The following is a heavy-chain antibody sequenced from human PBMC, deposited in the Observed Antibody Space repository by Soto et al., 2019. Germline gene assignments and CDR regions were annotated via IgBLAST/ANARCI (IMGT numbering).Heavy chain of an antibody. CDR2: ISYDGSNK. D-gene: IGHD6-13*01. CDR3: ARTAGGRVRGALDI. Sequence: QGQLVESGGGVVQPGTSLRLSCEASGFIFSRYGMHWVRQAPGKGLEWVAVISYDGSNKYYAESVKGRFIISRDKSENTLYLQMNSLRAEDTAVYYCARTAGGRVRGALDIWGQGTMVTVS. V-gene: IGHV3-30*03. J-gene: IGHJ3*02. CDR1: GFIFSRYG.